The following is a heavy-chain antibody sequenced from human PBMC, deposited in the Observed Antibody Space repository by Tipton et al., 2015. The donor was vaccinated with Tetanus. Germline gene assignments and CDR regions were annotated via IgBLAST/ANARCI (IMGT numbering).Heavy chain of an antibody. J-gene: IGHJ6*02. CDR3: ARDRGLTTSGGIGMDV. V-gene: IGHV4-4*07. Sequence: TLSLTCTVSGASISSYYWSWIRQPAGKGLEWIGRVYYSGSTNYSPSLKSRVTISVDTSKDQFSLKLTSVTAADTAVYYCARDRGLTTSGGIGMDVWGQGTTVTVSS. D-gene: IGHD4-17*01. CDR2: VYYSGST. CDR1: GASISSYY.